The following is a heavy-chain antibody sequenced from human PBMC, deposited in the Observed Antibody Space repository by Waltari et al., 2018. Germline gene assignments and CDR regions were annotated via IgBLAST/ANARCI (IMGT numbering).Heavy chain of an antibody. J-gene: IGHJ4*02. CDR1: GFTFDDFT. CDR3: AKDMGPSRYDSSGYFDY. Sequence: EVQLVESGGVVVQPGGSLRLSCAASGFTFDDFTLHWFRQAPGKGLEWVSLISWDGGSTYYADSVKSRFTISRDNSKNSLYLQMNSLRTEDTALYYCAKDMGPSRYDSSGYFDYWGQGTLVTVSS. D-gene: IGHD3-22*01. V-gene: IGHV3-43*01. CDR2: ISWDGGST.